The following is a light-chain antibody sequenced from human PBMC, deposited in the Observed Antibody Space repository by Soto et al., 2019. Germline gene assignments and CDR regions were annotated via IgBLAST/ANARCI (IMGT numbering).Light chain of an antibody. J-gene: IGKJ4*02. CDR1: QSVSSN. Sequence: EIVMTQSPATLSVSPGERATLSCRASQSVSSNLAWYQQKPGQAPRLLIYGASTRATGIPARFSGSGSGTEFTLTISSLQSEDFAVYYCQQYTNFLRFGGGTKVEIK. CDR3: QQYTNFLR. V-gene: IGKV3-15*01. CDR2: GAS.